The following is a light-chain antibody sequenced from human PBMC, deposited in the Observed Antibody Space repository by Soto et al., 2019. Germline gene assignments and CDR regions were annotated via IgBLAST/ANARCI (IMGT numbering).Light chain of an antibody. CDR1: SSDVGGYNY. CDR2: EVS. Sequence: QAPLTQPASVSGSRGQSITIACTGTSSDVGGYNYVSWYQQQSGKAPKLMIHEVSNRPSGVSNRFSGSKSGNTASLTISGLQAEDEADYYCRSYTSSRAYVFGIGTKVTVL. CDR3: RSYTSSRAYV. V-gene: IGLV2-14*01. J-gene: IGLJ1*01.